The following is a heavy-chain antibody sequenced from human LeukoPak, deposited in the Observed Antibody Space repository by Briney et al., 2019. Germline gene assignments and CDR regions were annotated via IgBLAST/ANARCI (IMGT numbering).Heavy chain of an antibody. CDR2: MTTTSSYM. D-gene: IGHD6-13*01. Sequence: RSGGSLRLSCAASGFTFSDYDMSWVSQAPGKGLEWVSSMTTTSSYMYYADSVKGRFTISRDNAKNSLYLQMNSLRAEDTALYYCARLIGLTIAAAATDYWGQGALVTVSS. CDR3: ARLIGLTIAAAATDY. J-gene: IGHJ4*02. CDR1: GFTFSDYD. V-gene: IGHV3-21*01.